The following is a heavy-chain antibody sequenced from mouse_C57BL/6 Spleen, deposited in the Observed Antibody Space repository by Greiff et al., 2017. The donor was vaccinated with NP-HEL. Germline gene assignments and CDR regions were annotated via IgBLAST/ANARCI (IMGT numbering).Heavy chain of an antibody. V-gene: IGHV5-17*01. CDR2: ISSGSSTI. Sequence: EVKLMESGGGLVKPGGSLKLSCAASGFTFSDYGMHWVRQAPEKGLEWVAYISSGSSTIYYADTVKGRFTISRDIAKNTLFLQMTSLRSEDTAMYYCARTVVAPYYAMDYWGQGTSVTVSS. D-gene: IGHD1-1*01. J-gene: IGHJ4*01. CDR3: ARTVVAPYYAMDY. CDR1: GFTFSDYG.